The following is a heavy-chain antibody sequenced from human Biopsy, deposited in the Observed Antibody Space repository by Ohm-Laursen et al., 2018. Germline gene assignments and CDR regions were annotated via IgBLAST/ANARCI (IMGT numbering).Heavy chain of an antibody. CDR3: ARELGDFWGGRQFDF. D-gene: IGHD3-3*01. Sequence: SSVKVSCKASAYSFGDHRIHWVRQAPGQGLEWMGWIDPKSGGTNYAQKFQGRVTMTRDTSISTTYMELRRLTSDDTAVFYCARELGDFWGGRQFDFWGQGTLVTVSS. CDR2: IDPKSGGT. CDR1: AYSFGDHR. V-gene: IGHV1-2*02. J-gene: IGHJ5*01.